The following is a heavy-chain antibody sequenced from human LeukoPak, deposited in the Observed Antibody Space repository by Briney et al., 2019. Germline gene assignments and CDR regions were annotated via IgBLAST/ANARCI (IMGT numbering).Heavy chain of an antibody. V-gene: IGHV4-34*01. J-gene: IGHJ6*03. CDR3: ARKIAAAGYYYYYYMDV. Sequence: PSETLSLTCAVYGGSFSGYYWSWIRQPPGKGLEWIGEINHSGSTNYNPSLKSRVTISVDTSKNQFSLKLSSVTAADTAVYYCARKIAAAGYYYYYYMDVWGKGTTVTVSS. CDR1: GGSFSGYY. D-gene: IGHD6-13*01. CDR2: INHSGST.